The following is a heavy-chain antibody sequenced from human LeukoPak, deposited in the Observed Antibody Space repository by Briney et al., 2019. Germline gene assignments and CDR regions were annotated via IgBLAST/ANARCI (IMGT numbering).Heavy chain of an antibody. CDR2: IYYSGST. Sequence: SETLSLTCTVSGGSISSSSYYWGWIRQPPGKGLEWIGSIYYSGSTYYNPSLKSRVTISVDKSKDQFSLKVTSVTAADTAGYYCARGSGSYASDAFDIWGQGTMVTVSS. J-gene: IGHJ3*02. D-gene: IGHD1-26*01. V-gene: IGHV4-39*07. CDR3: ARGSGSYASDAFDI. CDR1: GGSISSSSYY.